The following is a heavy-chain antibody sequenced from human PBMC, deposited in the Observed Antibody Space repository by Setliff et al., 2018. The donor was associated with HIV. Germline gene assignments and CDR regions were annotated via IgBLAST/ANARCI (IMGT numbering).Heavy chain of an antibody. CDR2: IYPDDSDT. V-gene: IGHV5-51*01. D-gene: IGHD3-3*01. CDR3: ASIPNFWSGADAFDI. CDR1: RYSFASYW. J-gene: IGHJ3*02. Sequence: PGESLKISCKGSRYSFASYWIGWVRQMPGKGLEWMGVIYPDDSDTRYSPSFQGQVTISADKSINTAYLQWSGLKASDTAMYYCASIPNFWSGADAFDIWGQGTMVTVSS.